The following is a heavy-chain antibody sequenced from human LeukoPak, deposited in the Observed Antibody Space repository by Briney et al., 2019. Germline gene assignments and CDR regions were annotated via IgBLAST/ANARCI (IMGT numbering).Heavy chain of an antibody. V-gene: IGHV1-8*01. D-gene: IGHD7-27*01. CDR2: MSPNSGDT. J-gene: IGHJ4*02. CDR3: ARGPPNWGYDY. CDR1: GYTFTSYD. Sequence: ASVKVSCKASGYTFTSYDFNWVRQATGQRPEWMGWMSPNSGDTGYAQKFQDRVTLTRNTSISTAYMELSSLRSDDTAVYYCARGPPNWGYDYWGPGTLVTVSS.